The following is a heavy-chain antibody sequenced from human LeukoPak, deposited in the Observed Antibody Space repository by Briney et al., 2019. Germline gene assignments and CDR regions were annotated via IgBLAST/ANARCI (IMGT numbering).Heavy chain of an antibody. J-gene: IGHJ5*02. CDR1: GFTFSSYG. CDR2: ISGSGGST. CDR3: AKAPPLTMVRGVISWFDP. V-gene: IGHV3-23*01. D-gene: IGHD3-10*01. Sequence: GGSLRLSCAASGFTFSSYGMSWVRQAPGKGLEWVSAISGSGGSTYYADSVKGRFTISRDNSKNTLYLQMNSLRAEDTAVYYCAKAPPLTMVRGVISWFDPWGQGTLVTVSS.